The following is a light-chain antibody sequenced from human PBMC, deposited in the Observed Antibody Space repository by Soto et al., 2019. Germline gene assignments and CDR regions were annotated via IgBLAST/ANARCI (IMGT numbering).Light chain of an antibody. V-gene: IGKV3-11*01. CDR2: DAS. CDR1: QSVSSY. Sequence: EILLTQSPGTLSLSTGERATLSCRASQSVSSYLAWYQQRHGQAPRILIYDASNRDTGIPARFSGSGSGTDFTLTISRLQPDDFSTYYCQQYDSFSVTFGQGTKVDIK. J-gene: IGKJ1*01. CDR3: QQYDSFSVT.